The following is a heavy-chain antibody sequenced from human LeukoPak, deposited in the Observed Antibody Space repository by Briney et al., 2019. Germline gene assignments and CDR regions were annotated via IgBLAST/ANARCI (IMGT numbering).Heavy chain of an antibody. Sequence: GGSLRLSCAASGFNFSSYAMSWVRQTPGKGLEWVSGISGSDASTYYTDSVKGRFTISRDNSKNTLYLHMNSLRAEDTAVYYCAKDVTYYFGSGSNPNWFDPWGQGTLVTVSS. D-gene: IGHD3-10*01. J-gene: IGHJ5*02. CDR1: GFNFSSYA. CDR2: ISGSDAST. V-gene: IGHV3-23*01. CDR3: AKDVTYYFGSGSNPNWFDP.